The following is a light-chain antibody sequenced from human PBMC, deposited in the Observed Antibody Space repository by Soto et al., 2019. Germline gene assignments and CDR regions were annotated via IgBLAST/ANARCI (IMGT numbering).Light chain of an antibody. CDR1: QGISSY. Sequence: AIRMTQSPSSFSASTRDRVTITCRASQGISSYLAWYQQKPGKAPKLLIYAASTLQSGVPSRFSGSGSGTDFNLTVSSLQSEDFEPYYCQYYYSYPYTFGQGTKLEVK. J-gene: IGKJ2*01. CDR2: AAS. CDR3: QYYYSYPYT. V-gene: IGKV1-8*01.